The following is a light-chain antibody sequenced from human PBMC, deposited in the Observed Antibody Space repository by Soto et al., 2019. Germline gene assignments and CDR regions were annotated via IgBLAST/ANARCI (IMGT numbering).Light chain of an antibody. V-gene: IGKV3-20*01. J-gene: IGKJ2*01. CDR1: QSVARD. CDR3: QQHTVSMYT. CDR2: RAS. Sequence: EIVLTQSPGTLSLSPGETATLSCRASQSVARDLTWYQHKPGQAPRLLISRASTGATGIPDRFSGSGSGTDVTLTINRLEPEDSAVYYCQQHTVSMYTFGQGTKLEIK.